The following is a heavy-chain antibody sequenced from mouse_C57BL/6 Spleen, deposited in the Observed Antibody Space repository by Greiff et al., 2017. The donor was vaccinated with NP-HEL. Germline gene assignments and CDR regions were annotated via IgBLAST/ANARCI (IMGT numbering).Heavy chain of an antibody. CDR3: ARRGGLRGYFDY. V-gene: IGHV1-69*01. D-gene: IGHD1-1*01. CDR1: GYTFTSYW. J-gene: IGHJ2*01. Sequence: QVQLQQPGAELVMPGASVKLSCKASGYTFTSYWMHWVKQRPGQGLEWIGEIDPSDSYTNYNQQFKGKSTLTVDKSSSTAYMQLSSLTSEDSAVYYCARRGGLRGYFDYWGQGTTLTVSS. CDR2: IDPSDSYT.